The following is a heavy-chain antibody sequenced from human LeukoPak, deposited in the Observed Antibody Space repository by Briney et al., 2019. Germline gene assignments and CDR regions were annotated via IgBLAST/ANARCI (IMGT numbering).Heavy chain of an antibody. V-gene: IGHV1-18*01. CDR3: AKEGRTGIAAAGNFDY. CDR2: ISAYNGNT. D-gene: IGHD6-13*01. J-gene: IGHJ4*02. CDR1: GYTFTSYG. Sequence: ASVKVSCKASGYTFTSYGISWVRQAPGQGLDWMGWISAYNGNTNYAQKLQGRVTMTTDTSTSTAYMELRSLRSDDTAVYYCAKEGRTGIAAAGNFDYWGQGTLVTVSS.